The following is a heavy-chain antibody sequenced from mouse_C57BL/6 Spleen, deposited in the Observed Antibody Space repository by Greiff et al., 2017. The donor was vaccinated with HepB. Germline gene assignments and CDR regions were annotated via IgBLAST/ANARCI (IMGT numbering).Heavy chain of an antibody. V-gene: IGHV1-74*01. CDR3: AIGIYYDYLFAY. D-gene: IGHD2-4*01. CDR2: IHPSDSDP. Sequence: QVQLQQPGAELVKPGASVKVSCKASGYTFTSYWMHWVKQRPGQGLEWIGRIHPSDSDPNYNQKFKGKATLTVDKSSSTAYMQRSSLTSEDSAVYYCAIGIYYDYLFAYWGQGTLVTVSA. CDR1: GYTFTSYW. J-gene: IGHJ3*01.